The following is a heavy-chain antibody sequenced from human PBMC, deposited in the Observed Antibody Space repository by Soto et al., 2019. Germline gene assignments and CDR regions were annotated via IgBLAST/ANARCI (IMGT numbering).Heavy chain of an antibody. CDR3: AGKRGSFHSFDI. D-gene: IGHD3-10*01. CDR2: ISYDGSNK. J-gene: IGHJ3*02. Sequence: QVQLVESGGGVVQPGGSLRLSCAASGFTFTSYAMHWVRQAPGKGLEWVALISYDGSNKYYPDSVKGQFTISRDNSKNTLYLQMNSLRAEDTAVYYCAGKRGSFHSFDIWGQGTMVTASS. CDR1: GFTFTSYA. V-gene: IGHV3-30-3*01.